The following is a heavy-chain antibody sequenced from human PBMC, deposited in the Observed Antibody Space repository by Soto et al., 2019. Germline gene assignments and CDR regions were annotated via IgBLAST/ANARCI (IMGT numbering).Heavy chain of an antibody. D-gene: IGHD6-13*01. CDR3: AKDPGTALYYYYYGMDV. V-gene: IGHV3-23*01. CDR1: GFTFSSYA. J-gene: IGHJ6*02. Sequence: EVQLLESGGGLVQPGGSLRLSCAASGFTFSSYAMSWVRQAPGKGLEWVSAISGSGGSTYYADSVKGRFTISRDNSKNTLYLQMNSLRAEDTDVYYCAKDPGTALYYYYYGMDVWGQGTTVTVSS. CDR2: ISGSGGST.